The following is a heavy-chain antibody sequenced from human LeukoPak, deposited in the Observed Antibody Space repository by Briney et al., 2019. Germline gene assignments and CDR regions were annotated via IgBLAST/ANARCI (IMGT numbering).Heavy chain of an antibody. V-gene: IGHV3-48*01. Sequence: GGSLRLSCAASAFSLNTYSKNWVRQTPGKGLEWLSHISVSGIIHYAESVKGRFSISRDNGRNSVSLQMNRLRVGDTGVYFCATAPRGASDYTDVWGRGTTVSVSS. J-gene: IGHJ6*03. CDR2: ISVSGII. CDR1: AFSLNTYS. D-gene: IGHD1-26*01. CDR3: ATAPRGASDYTDV.